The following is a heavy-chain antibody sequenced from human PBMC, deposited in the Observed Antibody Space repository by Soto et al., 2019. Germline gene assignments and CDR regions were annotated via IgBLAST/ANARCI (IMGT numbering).Heavy chain of an antibody. D-gene: IGHD2-2*01. Sequence: QMQLVPSGPEGKKPGTSVKVSCKASGFTFTSSAMQWVRQARGQRLEWIGWIVVGSGNTNYAQKFQERVTITRDMSTSTAYMELSSLRSEDTAVYYCAADRYCSSTSCSKAAFDIWGQGTMVTVSS. CDR1: GFTFTSSA. CDR2: IVVGSGNT. V-gene: IGHV1-58*02. J-gene: IGHJ3*02. CDR3: AADRYCSSTSCSKAAFDI.